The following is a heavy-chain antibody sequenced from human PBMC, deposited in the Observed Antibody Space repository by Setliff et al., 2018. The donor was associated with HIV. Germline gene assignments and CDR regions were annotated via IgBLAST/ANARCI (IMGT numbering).Heavy chain of an antibody. Sequence: LSLTCTVSGDSISRRIYYWVRQAPGKGLEWVASISYDGTDEYYTDSMKGRFTISRDNSKNTLYLQMGDLRAEDTAVYYCAREEGTKGAFDIWGQGTKVTVSS. CDR2: ISYDGTDE. D-gene: IGHD1-1*01. V-gene: IGHV3-30-3*01. CDR1: GDSISRRI. CDR3: AREEGTKGAFDI. J-gene: IGHJ3*02.